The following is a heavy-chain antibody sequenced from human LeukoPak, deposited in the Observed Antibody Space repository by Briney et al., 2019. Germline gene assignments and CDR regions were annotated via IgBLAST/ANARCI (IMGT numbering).Heavy chain of an antibody. CDR2: IYYSGST. J-gene: IGHJ2*01. V-gene: IGHV4-39*07. Sequence: PSETLSLTCTVSGGSINSSSYYWGWIRQPPGKGLEWIGSIYYSGSTYYNPSLKSRVTISVDTSKNQFSLKLSSVTAADTAVYYCARGAIDERPGYFDLWGRGTLVTVSS. CDR3: ARGAIDERPGYFDL. CDR1: GGSINSSSYY. D-gene: IGHD1-14*01.